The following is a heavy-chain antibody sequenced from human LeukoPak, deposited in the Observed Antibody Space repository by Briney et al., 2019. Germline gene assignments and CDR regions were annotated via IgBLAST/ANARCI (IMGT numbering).Heavy chain of an antibody. D-gene: IGHD2-15*01. CDR1: GGSISSSNW. CDR3: ARAFLVGYSPEEYFFDY. Sequence: PSGTLSLTCTVSGGSISSSNWWGWVRQPPGKGLECIGVIHHSGTTNYNPSLKSRVTISVDKSKNEFSLKLNSVTAADTAVYYCARAFLVGYSPEEYFFDYWGQGTLVTVSS. CDR2: IHHSGTT. V-gene: IGHV4-4*02. J-gene: IGHJ4*02.